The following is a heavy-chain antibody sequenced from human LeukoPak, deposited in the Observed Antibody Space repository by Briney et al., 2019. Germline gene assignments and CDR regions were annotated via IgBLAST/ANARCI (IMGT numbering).Heavy chain of an antibody. CDR3: AKGLISNIVVVPAAMDY. CDR1: GPILSIYA. V-gene: IGHV3-30*02. J-gene: IGHJ4*02. CDR2: IRNHGRNK. D-gene: IGHD2-2*01. Sequence: GGSLRPSCAASGPILSIYATHWDSQAPGKVREWVAFIRNHGRNKYYADSVKGPFTISRDNSKNTLYLQMNSLRAEDTAVYYCAKGLISNIVVVPAAMDYWGQGTLVTVSS.